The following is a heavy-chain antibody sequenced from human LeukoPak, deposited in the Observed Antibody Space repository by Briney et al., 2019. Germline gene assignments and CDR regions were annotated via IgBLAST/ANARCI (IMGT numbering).Heavy chain of an antibody. J-gene: IGHJ1*01. D-gene: IGHD2-2*01. CDR3: ATYSSSNAREFQY. CDR1: GFTFDDYA. Sequence: GGSLRLSCAASGFTFDDYAMHWVRQAPGKGLEWVSGISWNSGSIGYADSVRGRFTISRDNAKISLYLQMNSLRAEDTAVYYCATYSSSNAREFQYWGQGTLVTVSS. V-gene: IGHV3-9*01. CDR2: ISWNSGSI.